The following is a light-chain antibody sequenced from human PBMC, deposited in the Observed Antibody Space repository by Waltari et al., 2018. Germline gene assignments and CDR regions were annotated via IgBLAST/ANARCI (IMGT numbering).Light chain of an antibody. Sequence: DIVMTQSPDSLAVSLGERATINCKSSQSVLYSSTDKNYLAWYQQKPRQPPRLLIYWASTRESGVPDRFSGSGSGTDFTLTISSLQAEDVAVYYCQQYYSGPRTFGQGTKVEIK. V-gene: IGKV4-1*01. CDR1: QSVLYSSTDKNY. CDR3: QQYYSGPRT. J-gene: IGKJ1*01. CDR2: WAS.